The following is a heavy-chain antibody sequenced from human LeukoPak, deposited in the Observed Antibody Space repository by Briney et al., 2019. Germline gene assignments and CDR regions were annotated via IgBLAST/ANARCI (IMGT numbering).Heavy chain of an antibody. J-gene: IGHJ6*02. CDR2: IGKSGDT. CDR3: ARESYYPFFMDV. CDR1: GLSFSTYD. D-gene: IGHD3-16*01. V-gene: IGHV3-13*04. Sequence: GGSLRLSCAASGLSFSTYDMHWVRQATGEGLEWVSGIGKSGDTYYVGSVKGRFTISRDNAKNSLYLQMNSLRDEDTAVYYCARESYYPFFMDVWGQGTTVTVSS.